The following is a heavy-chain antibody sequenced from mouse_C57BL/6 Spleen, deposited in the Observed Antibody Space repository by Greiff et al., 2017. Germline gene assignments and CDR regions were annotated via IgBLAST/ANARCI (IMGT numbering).Heavy chain of an antibody. CDR2: ISGGGGNT. CDR1: GFTFSSYT. Sequence: EVKVVESGGGLVKPGGSLKLSCAASGFTFSSYTMSWVRQTPEKRLEWVATISGGGGNTYYPDSVKGRFTISRDNAKTTLYLHMSSLRSEDTALYYCARHVDDDGRWFAYWGQGTLVTVSA. V-gene: IGHV5-9*01. D-gene: IGHD2-4*01. CDR3: ARHVDDDGRWFAY. J-gene: IGHJ3*01.